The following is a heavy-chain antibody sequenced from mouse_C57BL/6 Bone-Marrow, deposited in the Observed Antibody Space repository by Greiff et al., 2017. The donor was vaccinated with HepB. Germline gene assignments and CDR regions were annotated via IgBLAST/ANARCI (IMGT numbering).Heavy chain of an antibody. CDR3: AISKSYWYFDV. D-gene: IGHD2-5*01. CDR1: GYTFTSYW. CDR2: IHPNSGST. J-gene: IGHJ1*03. Sequence: QVQLQQPGAELVKPGASVKLSCKASGYTFTSYWMHWVKQRPGQGLEWIGMIHPNSGSTNYNEKFKSKATLTVDKSSSTAYMQLSSLTSEDSAVYYSAISKSYWYFDVWGTGTTVTVSS. V-gene: IGHV1-64*01.